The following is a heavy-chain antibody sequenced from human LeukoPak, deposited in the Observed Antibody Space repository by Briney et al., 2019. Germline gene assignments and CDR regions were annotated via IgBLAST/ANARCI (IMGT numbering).Heavy chain of an antibody. Sequence: GGSLRLSCVVSAFTFSTDSMNWVRQAPGKGLEWVSSISSNSRYIYYADSVKGRFTISRDNAKNSLYPQMNNLRAEDTAVYYCARSLTGDLDWFDPWGQGTLVTVSS. CDR1: AFTFSTDS. J-gene: IGHJ5*02. CDR3: ARSLTGDLDWFDP. CDR2: ISSNSRYI. D-gene: IGHD7-27*01. V-gene: IGHV3-21*06.